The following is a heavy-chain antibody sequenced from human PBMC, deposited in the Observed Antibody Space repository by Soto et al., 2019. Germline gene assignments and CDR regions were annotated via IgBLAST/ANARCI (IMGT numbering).Heavy chain of an antibody. CDR2: TYHGGRT. D-gene: IGHD1-1*01. CDR3: AVTRGMTRGVAVLNEKWLDP. CDR1: GVSVSSTNW. Sequence: SETLSLTCAVSGVSVSSTNWWTWVRQPPGKGLEWIGETYHGGRTTYNPSLESRVTISVDTSKNQFSLRLTSLTAADTAMYYCAVTRGMTRGVAVLNEKWLDPWGQGTLVTVSS. J-gene: IGHJ5*02. V-gene: IGHV4-4*02.